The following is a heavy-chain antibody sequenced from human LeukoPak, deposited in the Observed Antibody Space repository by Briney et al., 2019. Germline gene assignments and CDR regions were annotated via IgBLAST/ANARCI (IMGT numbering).Heavy chain of an antibody. CDR1: GFTFSSNY. CDR2: IYSGGST. CDR3: ARDHAVSYYYYGMDV. J-gene: IGHJ6*02. Sequence: GGSLRLSCAASGFTFSSNYMSWVRQAPGKGLEWVSVIYSGGSTYYADSVKGRFTISRDNSKNTLYLQMNSLRAEDTAVYYCARDHAVSYYYYGMDVWGQGTTVTVSS. V-gene: IGHV3-66*01.